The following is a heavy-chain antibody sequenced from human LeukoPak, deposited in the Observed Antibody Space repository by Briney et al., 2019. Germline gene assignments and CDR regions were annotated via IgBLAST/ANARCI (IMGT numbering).Heavy chain of an antibody. CDR2: INPSGGST. CDR3: ARGPFGGYSYFQH. Sequence: ASVKVSCKASGYTFTSYYMHWVRQAPGQGLEWMGIINPSGGSTTYAQKFQGRITMTRDTSTSTVYMELSSLRSEDTAVHFCARGPFGGYSYFQHWGQGTLVTVSS. V-gene: IGHV1-46*01. D-gene: IGHD5-18*01. J-gene: IGHJ1*01. CDR1: GYTFTSYY.